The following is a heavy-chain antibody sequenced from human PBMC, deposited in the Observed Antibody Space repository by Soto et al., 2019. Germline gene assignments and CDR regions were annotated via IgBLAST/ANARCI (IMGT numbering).Heavy chain of an antibody. D-gene: IGHD3-10*01. J-gene: IGHJ3*02. Sequence: ASVKVSCKASGYTFTGYYMHWVRQAPGQGLEWMGWINPNSGGTNYAQKFQGWVTMTRDTSISTAYMELSRLRSDDTAVYYCARERAVYYYGSGSSNAFYIWGQGTMVTVSS. CDR1: GYTFTGYY. CDR2: INPNSGGT. CDR3: ARERAVYYYGSGSSNAFYI. V-gene: IGHV1-2*04.